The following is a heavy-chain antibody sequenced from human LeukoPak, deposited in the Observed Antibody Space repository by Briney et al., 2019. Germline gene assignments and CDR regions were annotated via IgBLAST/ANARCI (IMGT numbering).Heavy chain of an antibody. Sequence: PGGSLRLSCAASGFTFSNAWMSWVRQAPGKGLEWVANIKQDGSEKYYVDSVKGRFTISRDNAKNSLYLQMKSLRAEDTAVYYCATHGGLLGFDPRGQGTLVTVSS. CDR1: GFTFSNAW. V-gene: IGHV3-7*01. J-gene: IGHJ5*02. CDR2: IKQDGSEK. CDR3: ATHGGLLGFDP. D-gene: IGHD3-16*01.